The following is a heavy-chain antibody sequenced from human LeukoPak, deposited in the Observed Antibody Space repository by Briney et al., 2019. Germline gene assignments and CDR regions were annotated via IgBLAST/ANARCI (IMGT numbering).Heavy chain of an antibody. CDR3: ARDRSSGWLGNAFDI. V-gene: IGHV1-24*01. J-gene: IGHJ3*02. Sequence: ASVKVSCKVSGYTLTELSMHWVRQAPGKGLEWMGGFDPEDGETIYAQKFQGRVTMTEDTSTDTAYMELNSLRSDDTAVYYCARDRSSGWLGNAFDIWGQGTMVTVSS. D-gene: IGHD6-19*01. CDR1: GYTLTELS. CDR2: FDPEDGET.